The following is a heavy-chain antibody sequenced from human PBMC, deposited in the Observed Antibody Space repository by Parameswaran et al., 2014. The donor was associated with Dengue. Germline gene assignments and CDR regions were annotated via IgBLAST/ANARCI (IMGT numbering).Heavy chain of an antibody. CDR2: ISSSSSTI. D-gene: IGHD2-2*01. V-gene: IGHV3-48*01. J-gene: IGHJ5*02. Sequence: VRQAPGKGLEWVSYISSSSSTIYYADSVKGRFTISRDNAKNSLYLQMNSLRAEDTAVYYCARGEYCSSTSCYAYNWFDPWGQGTLVTVSS. CDR3: ARGEYCSSTSCYAYNWFDP.